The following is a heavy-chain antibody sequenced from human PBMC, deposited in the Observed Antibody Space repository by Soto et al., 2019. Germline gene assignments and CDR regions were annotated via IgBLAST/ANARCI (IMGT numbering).Heavy chain of an antibody. CDR3: AEQCLHNFFYP. CDR1: GGTFSSYG. J-gene: IGHJ5*02. D-gene: IGHD6-19*01. CDR2: IIPIFKTA. Sequence: SVKVSCKVSGGTFSSYGISWVRQAPGQGLEWMGEIIPIFKTANYAQKFQGRVTITADESTSTAYMELSSLRSEDTAVYYCAEQCLHNFFYPWGQGTLVTVSS. V-gene: IGHV1-69*13.